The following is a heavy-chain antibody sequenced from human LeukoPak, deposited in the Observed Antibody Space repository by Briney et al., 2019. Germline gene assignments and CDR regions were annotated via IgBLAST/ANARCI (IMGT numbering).Heavy chain of an antibody. J-gene: IGHJ4*02. D-gene: IGHD6-19*01. CDR1: GYSFTSYW. CDR3: ASGSIAVADTVGY. Sequence: GESLKISCKGSGYSFTSYWIGWVRQMPGKGLEWMGITYPGDSDTRYSPSFQGQVTISADKSISTAYLQWSSLKASDTAMYYCASGSIAVADTVGYWGQGTLVTVSS. CDR2: TYPGDSDT. V-gene: IGHV5-51*01.